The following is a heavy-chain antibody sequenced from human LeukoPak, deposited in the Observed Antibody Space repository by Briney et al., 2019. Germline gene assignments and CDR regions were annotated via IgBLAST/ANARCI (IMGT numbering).Heavy chain of an antibody. CDR3: ANSLWFGEFDAFDI. V-gene: IGHV3-30*18. CDR2: ISYDGSNK. D-gene: IGHD3-10*01. CDR1: GFTFSSYG. J-gene: IGHJ3*02. Sequence: GGSLRLSCAASGFTFSSYGMHWVRQAPGKGLEWVAVISYDGSNKYYADSVKGRFTISRDNSKNTLYLQMNSLRAEDTAVYYCANSLWFGEFDAFDIWGQGTMVTVSS.